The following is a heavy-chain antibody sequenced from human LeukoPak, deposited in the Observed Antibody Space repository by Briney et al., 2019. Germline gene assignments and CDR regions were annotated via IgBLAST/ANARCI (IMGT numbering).Heavy chain of an antibody. V-gene: IGHV4-61*02. CDR3: ARRRIAVAAACDI. CDR2: IYTSGST. J-gene: IGHJ3*02. D-gene: IGHD6-19*01. Sequence: SETVSLTCTVSGGSISSGSYYWSWIRQPAGKGLEWIGRIYTSGSTNYNPSLKSRVTISVDTSKNQFSLKLSSVTAADTAVYYCARRRIAVAAACDIWGQGTMVTVSS. CDR1: GGSISSGSYY.